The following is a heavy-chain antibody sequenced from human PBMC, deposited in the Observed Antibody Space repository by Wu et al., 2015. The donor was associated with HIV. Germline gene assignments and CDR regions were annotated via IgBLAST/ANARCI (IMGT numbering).Heavy chain of an antibody. V-gene: IGHV1-69*12. CDR2: IIPMFGTP. Sequence: QVQLVQSGAEVKKPGSLVKVSCKASGGTFSNYAISWVRQAPGQGLEWMGGIIPMFGTPNYAQEFQGRVTITADESTTTAYMELSSLRSEDTAVYYCARGSTYSCSTTVCPGGYYYIDVWGKGTTVTVSS. J-gene: IGHJ6*03. CDR3: ARGSTYSCSTTVCPGGYYYIDV. D-gene: IGHD2-2*01. CDR1: GGTFSNYA.